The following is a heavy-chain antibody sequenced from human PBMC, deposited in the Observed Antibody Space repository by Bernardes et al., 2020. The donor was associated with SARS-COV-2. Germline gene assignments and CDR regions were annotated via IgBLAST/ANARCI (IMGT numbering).Heavy chain of an antibody. CDR3: ARHSDRIVVPAEYYFDS. J-gene: IGHJ4*02. CDR1: GGSISSYY. V-gene: IGHV4-4*07. D-gene: IGHD2-2*01. Sequence: SETLSLTCTVSGGSISSYYWSWIRQPAGKGLEWIGRIYTSGSTNYNPSLKSRVTMSVDTSKNQFSLKLSSVTAADTAVYYCARHSDRIVVPAEYYFDSWGQGTLVTVSS. CDR2: IYTSGST.